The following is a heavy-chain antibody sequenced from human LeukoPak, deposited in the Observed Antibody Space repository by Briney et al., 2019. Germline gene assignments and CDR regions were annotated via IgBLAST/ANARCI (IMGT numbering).Heavy chain of an antibody. J-gene: IGHJ4*02. CDR2: ISSSSSTI. CDR3: ARDGSSWYFDY. CDR1: GFTFSSYS. V-gene: IGHV3-48*04. D-gene: IGHD6-13*01. Sequence: GGSLRLSCAASGFTFSSYSMNWVRQAPGKGLEWVSYISSSSSTIYYADSVKGRFTISRDNAKNSLYLQMNSLRAEDTAVYYCARDGSSWYFDYWGQGTLVTVSS.